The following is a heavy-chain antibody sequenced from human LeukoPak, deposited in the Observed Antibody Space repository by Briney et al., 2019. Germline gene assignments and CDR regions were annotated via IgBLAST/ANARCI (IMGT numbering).Heavy chain of an antibody. Sequence: PSETLSLTCTVSGGSISSYYWSWIRQPPGKGLEWIGYIYYSGSTNYNPSLKSRVTISVDTSKNQFSLKLSSVTAADTAVYYCARAVRYSSSWYYYYMDVWGKGTTVTVSS. J-gene: IGHJ6*03. CDR2: IYYSGST. V-gene: IGHV4-59*01. CDR3: ARAVRYSSSWYYYYMDV. CDR1: GGSISSYY. D-gene: IGHD6-13*01.